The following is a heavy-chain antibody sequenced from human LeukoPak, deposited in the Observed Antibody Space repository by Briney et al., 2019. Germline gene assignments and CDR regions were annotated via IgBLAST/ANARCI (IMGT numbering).Heavy chain of an antibody. CDR3: ARDEDYNNAFDI. Sequence: SETLSLTCTVSGGSVSSYYWSWIRQPPGKGLEWIGYIYYSGSTNYNPSLKSRVTISVDTSKKQFSLKVRSVTAADTAVYYCARDEDYNNAFDIWGQGTMVTVSS. V-gene: IGHV4-59*02. CDR2: IYYSGST. J-gene: IGHJ3*02. CDR1: GGSVSSYY. D-gene: IGHD4-11*01.